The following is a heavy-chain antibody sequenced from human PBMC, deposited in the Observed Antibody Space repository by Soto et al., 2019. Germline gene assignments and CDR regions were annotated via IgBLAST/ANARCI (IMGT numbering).Heavy chain of an antibody. J-gene: IGHJ6*02. Sequence: GESLKISCKGSGYNFGSYWIVWVRQMPGKGLEWMGILYPHDSDTRYSPSFRGQVTISADKSINTAYLQWTSLKASDTAIYFCARPTDYHYGMQVWGQGTTVTVSS. V-gene: IGHV5-51*01. CDR2: LYPHDSDT. D-gene: IGHD4-17*01. CDR1: GYNFGSYW. CDR3: ARPTDYHYGMQV.